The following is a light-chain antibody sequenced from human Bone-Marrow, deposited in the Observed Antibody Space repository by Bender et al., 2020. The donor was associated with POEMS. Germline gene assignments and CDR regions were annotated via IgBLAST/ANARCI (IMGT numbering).Light chain of an antibody. J-gene: IGLJ3*02. V-gene: IGLV1-36*01. Sequence: QSVVTQPPSLSEAPRQRFTISCSGSSSNLGNHGVNWYQQLPGEAPKLLIYYDDLLTPGVSDRFSASNSGTSASLAISERQSEDEALYYCSAWDDSLSGWVFGGATKLTVL. CDR1: SSNLGNHG. CDR3: SAWDDSLSGWV. CDR2: YDD.